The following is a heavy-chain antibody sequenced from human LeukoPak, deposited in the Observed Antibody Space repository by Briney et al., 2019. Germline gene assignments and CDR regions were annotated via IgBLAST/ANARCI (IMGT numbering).Heavy chain of an antibody. J-gene: IGHJ5*02. CDR2: INTNTGNP. CDR1: GYTFTSCA. D-gene: IGHD5-18*01. CDR3: ARDGADTAMVPLNWFDP. V-gene: IGHV7-4-1*02. Sequence: ASVKVSCKASGYTFTSCAMNWVRQAPGQGLEWMGWINTNTGNPTYAQGFTGRFVFSLDTSVSAAYLQISSLKAEDTAVYYCARDGADTAMVPLNWFDPWGQGTLVTVSS.